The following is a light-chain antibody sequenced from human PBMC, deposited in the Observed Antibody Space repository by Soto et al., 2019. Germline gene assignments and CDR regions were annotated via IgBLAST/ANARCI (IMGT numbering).Light chain of an antibody. CDR1: SGHSSYA. CDR3: QTWGTGFQF. Sequence: QTVVTQSPSASASLGASVKLTCTLSSGHSSYAIAWHQKQPGKGPRYLMDLNNDGSHTKGDAIPDRFSGSSSGADRYLIISSLQSEDEADYYCQTWGTGFQFFGGGTKLTVL. J-gene: IGLJ2*01. V-gene: IGLV4-69*01. CDR2: LNNDGSH.